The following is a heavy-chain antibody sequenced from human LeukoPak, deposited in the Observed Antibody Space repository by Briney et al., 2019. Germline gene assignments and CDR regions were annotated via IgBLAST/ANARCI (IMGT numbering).Heavy chain of an antibody. V-gene: IGHV4-59*08. Sequence: SETLSLTCTVPGGSISSYYWSWIRQPPGKGLEWIGYIYYSGSANYNPSLKSRVTISVDTSKNQFSLKLSSVTAADTAVYYCARHPPYYYGSGKARNWFDPWGQGTLVTVSS. CDR3: ARHPPYYYGSGKARNWFDP. CDR1: GGSISSYY. CDR2: IYYSGSA. D-gene: IGHD3-10*01. J-gene: IGHJ5*02.